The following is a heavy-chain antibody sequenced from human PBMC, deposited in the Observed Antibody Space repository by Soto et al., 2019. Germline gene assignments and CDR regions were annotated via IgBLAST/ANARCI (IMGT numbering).Heavy chain of an antibody. J-gene: IGHJ4*02. CDR1: GFTFSSYA. Sequence: VQLVESGGGVVQPGRSLRLSCAASGFTFSSYAMSWVRQAPGKGLEWVSAISGSGGSTYYADSVKGRFTISRDNSKNTLYLQMNSLRAEDTAVYYCAKEGGYCSSTSCRGYFDYWGQGTLVTVSS. CDR3: AKEGGYCSSTSCRGYFDY. CDR2: ISGSGGST. D-gene: IGHD2-2*01. V-gene: IGHV3-23*04.